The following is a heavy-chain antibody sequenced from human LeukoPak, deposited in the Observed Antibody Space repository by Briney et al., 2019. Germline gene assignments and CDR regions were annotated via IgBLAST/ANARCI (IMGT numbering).Heavy chain of an antibody. CDR3: ARVRGYSFGLVS. Sequence: PGGSLRLSCAASGFTFSTYWMHWVRQAPGKGLVWVSRIHDDGKSTTYADSVKGRFTISRDSAKNTLYLQMNSLRAEDTAVYYCARVRGYSFGLVSWGQGTLVTVSS. J-gene: IGHJ5*02. V-gene: IGHV3-74*01. CDR1: GFTFSTYW. D-gene: IGHD5-18*01. CDR2: IHDDGKST.